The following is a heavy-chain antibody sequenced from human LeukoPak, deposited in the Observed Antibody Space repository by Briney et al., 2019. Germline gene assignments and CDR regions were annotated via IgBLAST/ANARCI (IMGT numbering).Heavy chain of an antibody. D-gene: IGHD4-17*01. V-gene: IGHV3-23*01. CDR2: ISISGNKI. CDR3: ANELRPNDY. CDR1: GLTFSNRA. J-gene: IGHJ4*02. Sequence: GGSLRLSCVVSGLTFSNRAMTWVREAPGKGLEWVSSISISGNKILYADSVKGRFTISRDNSKNTLFLQMNSLQTEDTGVYFCANELRPNDYWGQGTLVTVS.